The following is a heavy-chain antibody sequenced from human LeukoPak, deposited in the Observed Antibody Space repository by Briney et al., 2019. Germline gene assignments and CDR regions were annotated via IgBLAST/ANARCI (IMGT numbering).Heavy chain of an antibody. CDR3: ARGHGSGSYYITGYMDV. V-gene: IGHV3-48*03. CDR2: ISSSGSTI. Sequence: GGSLRLSCAASGFTFSSYEMNWVRQAPGKGLEWVSYISSSGSTIYYADSVKGRFTISRDNAKNSLYLQMNSLRAEDTAVYYCARGHGSGSYYITGYMDVWGKGTTVTISS. J-gene: IGHJ6*03. CDR1: GFTFSSYE. D-gene: IGHD3-10*01.